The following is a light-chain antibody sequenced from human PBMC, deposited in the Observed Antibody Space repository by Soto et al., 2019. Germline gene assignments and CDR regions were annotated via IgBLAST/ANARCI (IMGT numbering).Light chain of an antibody. CDR3: QHYGTSLYT. CDR1: QIISSTY. V-gene: IGKV3-20*01. J-gene: IGKJ2*01. CDR2: GAS. Sequence: DIVLTQSPGTLSLSPGERATLSCRASQIISSTYLGWYQQKPGQAPRLLIYGASSRATGIPDRFSGSGSGTDFTLTISTLEPEDFAVYYCQHYGTSLYTFGQGTKLEIK.